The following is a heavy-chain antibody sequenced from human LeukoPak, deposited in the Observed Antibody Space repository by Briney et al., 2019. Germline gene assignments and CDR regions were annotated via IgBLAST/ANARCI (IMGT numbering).Heavy chain of an antibody. CDR1: GYSFTSYW. J-gene: IGHJ3*02. D-gene: IGHD2-2*02. Sequence: GESLKISCKGSGYSFTSYWIGWVRQMPGKGLEWMGIIYPGDSDTRYSPSFQGQVTISADKSISTAYLQWSSLKASDTAMYYCARSGGRYCSSTSCYRRAHDAFDIWGQGTMVTVSS. V-gene: IGHV5-51*01. CDR2: IYPGDSDT. CDR3: ARSGGRYCSSTSCYRRAHDAFDI.